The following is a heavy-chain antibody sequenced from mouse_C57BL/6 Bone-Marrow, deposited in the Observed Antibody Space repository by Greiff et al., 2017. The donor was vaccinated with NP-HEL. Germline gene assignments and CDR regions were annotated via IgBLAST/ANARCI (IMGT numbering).Heavy chain of an antibody. D-gene: IGHD1-1*01. CDR3: ASFYYYGSSYCWYFDV. Sequence: LVESGPELVKPGASVKISCKASGYAFSSSWMNWVKQRPGKGLEWIGRIYPGDGDTNYNGKFKGKATLTADKSSSTAYMQLSSLTSEDSAVYFCASFYYYGSSYCWYFDVWGTGTTVTVSS. CDR2: IYPGDGDT. CDR1: GYAFSSSW. V-gene: IGHV1-82*01. J-gene: IGHJ1*03.